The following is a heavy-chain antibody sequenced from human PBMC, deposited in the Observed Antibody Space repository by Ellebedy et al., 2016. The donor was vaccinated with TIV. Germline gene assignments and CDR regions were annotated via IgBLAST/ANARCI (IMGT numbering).Heavy chain of an antibody. V-gene: IGHV4-59*01. CDR3: ARREGYYGSGSYYAN. D-gene: IGHD3-10*01. CDR2: IYYSGST. Sequence: MPSETLSLTCTVSGDSIRSYYWGWIRQPPGKGLEWIGYIYYSGSTNYNPSLKSRVTISIDTSKNQFSLKLSSVTAADTAVYYCARREGYYGSGSYYANWGQGTLVTVSS. J-gene: IGHJ4*02. CDR1: GDSIRSYY.